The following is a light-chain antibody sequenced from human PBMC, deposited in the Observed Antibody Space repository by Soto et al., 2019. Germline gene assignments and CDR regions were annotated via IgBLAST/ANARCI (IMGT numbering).Light chain of an antibody. CDR1: QDISNY. J-gene: IGKJ5*01. V-gene: IGKV1-39*01. CDR2: ASS. Sequence: DIQMTQSPSSLSASVGDRVTITCQASQDISNYLNWYQHKPGKVPKLLISASSRLQSGVPSRFSGSGSGTDFTLTIDSLRPEDFASYYCQQSYSSSPITFGPGTRLEIK. CDR3: QQSYSSSPIT.